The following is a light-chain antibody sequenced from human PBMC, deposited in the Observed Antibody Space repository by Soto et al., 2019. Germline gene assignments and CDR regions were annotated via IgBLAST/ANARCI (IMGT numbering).Light chain of an antibody. J-gene: IGKJ3*01. Sequence: IQMTQSPSSLSASVGDRVTITCRASQSIGSDLAWYQQKPGKAPQLLIYVASSLQSGVPSRFSGSGSGTDFTLTISRLQPDVFATYYCLQDCNYPLTFGPGTKVDV. V-gene: IGKV1-6*01. CDR3: LQDCNYPLT. CDR2: VAS. CDR1: QSIGSD.